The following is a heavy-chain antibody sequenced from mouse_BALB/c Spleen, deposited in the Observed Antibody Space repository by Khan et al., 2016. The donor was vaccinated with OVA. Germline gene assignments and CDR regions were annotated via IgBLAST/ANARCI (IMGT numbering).Heavy chain of an antibody. CDR3: TRSTCAY. CDR2: IDPKTGVT. Sequence: QVQLKESGAELVRPGASVTLSCTASGYTFPDYELHWVKQTPEHGLEWIGVIDPKTGVTAYNQKFKGKATLTADKSSRTAYMELRSLTSEDSAVYYCTRSTCAYWGQGTLVTVSA. J-gene: IGHJ3*01. V-gene: IGHV1-15*01. CDR1: GYTFPDYE.